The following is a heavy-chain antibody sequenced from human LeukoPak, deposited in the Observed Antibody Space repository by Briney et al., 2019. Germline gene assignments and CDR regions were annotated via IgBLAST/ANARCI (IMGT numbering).Heavy chain of an antibody. CDR2: IKQDGSEK. D-gene: IGHD1-26*01. V-gene: IGHV3-7*01. Sequence: GGSLRLSCAASGFTFSSYWMRWVRQAPGKGLEWVANIKQDGSEKYYVDSVKGRFTISRDNAKNSLYLQMNSLRAEDTAVYYCAREGVKWDLDYWGQGTLVTVSS. CDR1: GFTFSSYW. CDR3: AREGVKWDLDY. J-gene: IGHJ4*02.